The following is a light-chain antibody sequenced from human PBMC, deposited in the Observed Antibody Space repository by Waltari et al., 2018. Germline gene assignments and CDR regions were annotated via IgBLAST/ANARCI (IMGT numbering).Light chain of an antibody. CDR1: SSDVGGYNY. CDR3: SSYTSSSTFSVV. Sequence: QSALTQSASVSGSPGQSITISCTGTSSDVGGYNYVSWYQQHPGKAPKLMIYEVSNRSSWVSNRFSGATSGNTASLTISGLQAEDEADYSCSSYTSSSTFSVVFGGGTKLTVL. J-gene: IGLJ2*01. CDR2: EVS. V-gene: IGLV2-14*01.